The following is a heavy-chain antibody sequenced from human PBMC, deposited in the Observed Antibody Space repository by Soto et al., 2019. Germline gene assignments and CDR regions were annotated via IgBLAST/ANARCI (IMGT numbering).Heavy chain of an antibody. CDR3: ARSSCGGDCYYREPYYFDY. CDR2: ISSSGSTI. J-gene: IGHJ4*02. D-gene: IGHD2-21*02. CDR1: GFTFSSYE. V-gene: IGHV3-48*03. Sequence: PGGSLRLSCAASGFTFSSYEMNWVRQAPGKGLEWVSYISSSGSTIYYADSVKGRFTISRDNAKNSLYLQMSSLRAEDTAVYYCARSSCGGDCYYREPYYFDYWGQGTLVTVSS.